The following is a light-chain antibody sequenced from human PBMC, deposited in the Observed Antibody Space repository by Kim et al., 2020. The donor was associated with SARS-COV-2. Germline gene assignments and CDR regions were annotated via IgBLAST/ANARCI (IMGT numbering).Light chain of an antibody. Sequence: ASVKLTCTRSSGHSSYAIAWHKRQPEKGPRYLMKLNSDGSHSKGDGIPDRFSGSSSGAERYLTISSLQSEDEADYYCQTWGTGIRVFGGGTQLTVL. J-gene: IGLJ3*02. CDR2: LNSDGSH. V-gene: IGLV4-69*01. CDR1: SGHSSYA. CDR3: QTWGTGIRV.